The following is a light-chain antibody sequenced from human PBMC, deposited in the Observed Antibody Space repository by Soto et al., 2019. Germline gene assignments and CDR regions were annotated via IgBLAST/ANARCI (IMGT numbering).Light chain of an antibody. CDR2: DAS. CDR1: QSVSRN. J-gene: IGKJ3*01. CDR3: QQRSNWAT. Sequence: EIVLTQSPATLCLSPVERATLSCRASQSVSRNLAWYQQKPGQAPRLLIYDASNRATGIPARFSGSGSVTDFTLTISSREPEDFAVYYCQQRSNWATFGPGTKVDIK. V-gene: IGKV3-11*01.